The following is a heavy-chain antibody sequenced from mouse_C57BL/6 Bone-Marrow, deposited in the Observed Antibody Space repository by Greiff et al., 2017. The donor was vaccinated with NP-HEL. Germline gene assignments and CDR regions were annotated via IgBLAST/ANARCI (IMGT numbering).Heavy chain of an antibody. D-gene: IGHD1-1*01. J-gene: IGHJ4*01. CDR3: DYYYGSSYYYYAIDD. V-gene: IGHV1-76*01. CDR1: GYTFTDYY. CDR2: IYPGGGNT. Sequence: QVQLKESGAELVRPGASVKLSCTASGYTFTDYYINWVKQRPGQGLEWIARIYPGGGNTYYNEKFKGKATLTADKSSRTAYMQLSSLTSEDSAGYFCDYYYGSSYYYYAIDDWGQGASVTAAS.